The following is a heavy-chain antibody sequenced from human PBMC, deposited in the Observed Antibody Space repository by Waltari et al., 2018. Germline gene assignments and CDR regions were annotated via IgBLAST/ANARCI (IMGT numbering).Heavy chain of an antibody. D-gene: IGHD3-10*01. Sequence: QVQLQQWGAGLLKPSETLSLTCAVYGGSFSGYYWSWSRQPPGKGLEWIGEINHSGSTNYNPSLKSRVTISVDTSKNQFSLKLSSVTAADTAVYYCARGRGWLYYFDYWGQGTLVTVSS. CDR1: GGSFSGYY. V-gene: IGHV4-34*01. CDR2: INHSGST. J-gene: IGHJ4*02. CDR3: ARGRGWLYYFDY.